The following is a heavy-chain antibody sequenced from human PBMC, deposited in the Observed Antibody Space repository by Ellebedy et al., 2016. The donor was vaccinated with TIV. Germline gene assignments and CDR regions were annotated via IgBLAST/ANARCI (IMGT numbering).Heavy chain of an antibody. J-gene: IGHJ4*02. V-gene: IGHV4-59*08. CDR1: GGSITNYY. CDR3: ARRHSSGWYSYFDF. Sequence: MPSETLSLTCNVSGGSITNYYWSWIRQPPGRDLEWIGYVYYSGATNHNPSLTGRVRISLDTSKRQFSLKLNSVTAADTAVYYCARRHSSGWYSYFDFWGQGALVTVSS. D-gene: IGHD6-19*01. CDR2: VYYSGAT.